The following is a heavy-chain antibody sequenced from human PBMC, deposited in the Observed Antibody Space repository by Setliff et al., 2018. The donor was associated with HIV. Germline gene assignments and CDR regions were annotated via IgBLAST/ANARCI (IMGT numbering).Heavy chain of an antibody. V-gene: IGHV1-2*06. CDR1: GYIFSDYY. J-gene: IGHJ4*02. Sequence: ASVKVSCKASGYIFSDYYIHWVRQTPGQGLEWMGRINPNSGATDYAQEFQGRVSMTRNTSISTAYMELSSLRSEDTAVYYCARGRGTMVRGVIAPSDYWGQGTLVTVSS. D-gene: IGHD3-10*01. CDR3: ARGRGTMVRGVIAPSDY. CDR2: INPNSGAT.